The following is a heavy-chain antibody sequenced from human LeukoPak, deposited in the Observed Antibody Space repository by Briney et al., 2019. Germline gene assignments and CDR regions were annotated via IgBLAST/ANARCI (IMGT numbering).Heavy chain of an antibody. CDR1: GGSISSYY. V-gene: IGHV4-59*01. CDR3: ARALATAGLVWFDP. J-gene: IGHJ5*02. Sequence: SETLSLTCTVSGGSISSYYWSWIRQPPGKGLEWIGYFYYSGGTNHNPSLKSRVAISVDTSKNQFSLKLSSVTAADTAVYFCARALATAGLVWFDPWGQGILVTVSS. D-gene: IGHD6-13*01. CDR2: FYYSGGT.